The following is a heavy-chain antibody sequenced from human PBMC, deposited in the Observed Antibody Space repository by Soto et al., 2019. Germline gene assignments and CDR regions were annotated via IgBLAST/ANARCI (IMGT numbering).Heavy chain of an antibody. J-gene: IGHJ4*02. CDR3: GRHDSSGWYAGDH. CDR2: ISYSGST. V-gene: IGHV4-39*01. Sequence: QLQLQESGPGLVKPSETLSLTCTVSGGSISSNSHFWGWIRQPPGKGLEWIGTISYSGSTYYNPSLKSRHTIFLDTSNNQFSLKLSSVTAADTAVYYCGRHDSSGWYAGDHWGQGALVTVSS. CDR1: GGSISSNSHF. D-gene: IGHD6-19*01.